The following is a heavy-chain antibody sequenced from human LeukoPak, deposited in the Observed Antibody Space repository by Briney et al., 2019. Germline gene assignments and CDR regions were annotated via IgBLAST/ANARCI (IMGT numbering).Heavy chain of an antibody. CDR1: GGSISSYC. V-gene: IGHV4-59*08. D-gene: IGHD6-13*01. J-gene: IGHJ4*02. Sequence: SETLSLTCTVSGGSISSYCWSWIRQPPGKGLEWIGYIYYSGSTNYNPSLKSRVTISVDTSKNQFSLKPSSVTAADTAVYYCARLGGYSSSWSLGYFDYWGQGTLVTVSS. CDR2: IYYSGST. CDR3: ARLGGYSSSWSLGYFDY.